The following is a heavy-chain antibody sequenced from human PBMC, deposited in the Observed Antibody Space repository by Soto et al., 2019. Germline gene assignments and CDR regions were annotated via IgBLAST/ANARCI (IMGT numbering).Heavy chain of an antibody. CDR2: ISSSSSYI. J-gene: IGHJ6*02. V-gene: IGHV3-21*01. D-gene: IGHD4-17*01. Sequence: LSGAPCVGKVSRYRRKSDRQTKGKGLEWVSSISSSSSYIYYADSVKGRFTISRDNAKNSLYLQMNSLRAEDTAVYYCARDWSAYGDNVGVYSVMDFLRQGTTVPVSS. CDR3: ARDWSAYGDNVGVYSVMDF. CDR1: VGKVSRYR.